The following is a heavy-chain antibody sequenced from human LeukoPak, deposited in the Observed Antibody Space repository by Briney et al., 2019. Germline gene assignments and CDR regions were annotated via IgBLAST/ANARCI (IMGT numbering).Heavy chain of an antibody. CDR1: GFTFDDYA. V-gene: IGHV3-9*01. Sequence: PGGSLRLSCAASGFTFDDYAMHWVRHAPGKGLEWVSGISWNSGSIGYADSVKGRFTISRDNAKNSLYLQMNSLRAEDTAVYYCAREITMIVVVTTDAFDIWGQGTMVIVSS. D-gene: IGHD3-22*01. CDR3: AREITMIVVVTTDAFDI. CDR2: ISWNSGSI. J-gene: IGHJ3*02.